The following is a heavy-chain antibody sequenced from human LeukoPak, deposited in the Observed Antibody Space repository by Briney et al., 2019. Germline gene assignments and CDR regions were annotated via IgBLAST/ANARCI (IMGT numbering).Heavy chain of an antibody. V-gene: IGHV3-7*01. J-gene: IGHJ4*02. CDR1: GFHFSSYL. D-gene: IGHD3-3*01. CDR2: IKQDGSEK. CDR3: ARDRRYDFWSGYLRRFDY. Sequence: GGSLRLSCAASGFHFSSYLVSWVRQAPGKGLEWVANIKQDGSEKYYVDSVKGRFTIARDNAKNSLYLQMNSLRAEDTAVYYCARDRRYDFWSGYLRRFDYGDQGTLVTVSS.